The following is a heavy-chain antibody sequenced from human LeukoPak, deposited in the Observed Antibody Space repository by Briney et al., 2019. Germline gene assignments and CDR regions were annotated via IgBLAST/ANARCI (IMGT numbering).Heavy chain of an antibody. CDR3: AKGDHYDSSLDY. J-gene: IGHJ4*02. D-gene: IGHD3-22*01. Sequence: GGSLRLSCTATGFTFSNFGMAWVRQAPGQGLEWVSTISGSGGNMYQADSVKGRFTISRDNSKNTLYLQMNSLRAEDTAVYYCAKGDHYDSSLDYWGQGTLVTVSS. V-gene: IGHV3-23*01. CDR2: ISGSGGNM. CDR1: GFTFSNFG.